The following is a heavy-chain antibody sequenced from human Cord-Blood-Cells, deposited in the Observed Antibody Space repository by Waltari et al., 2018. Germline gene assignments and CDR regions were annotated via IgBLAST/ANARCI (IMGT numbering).Heavy chain of an antibody. CDR2: INHSGST. CDR3: ARLVVVVASFDL. CDR1: GGSFRGYY. J-gene: IGHJ2*01. Sequence: QVQLQQWGAGLLQPSETLSLTCAVYGGSFRGYYWSLIRQPPGKGLEWIGEINHSGSTNYNPSLKSRVTISVDTSKNQFSLKLSSVTAADTAVYYCARLVVVVASFDLWGRGTLVTVSS. D-gene: IGHD2-15*01. V-gene: IGHV4-34*01.